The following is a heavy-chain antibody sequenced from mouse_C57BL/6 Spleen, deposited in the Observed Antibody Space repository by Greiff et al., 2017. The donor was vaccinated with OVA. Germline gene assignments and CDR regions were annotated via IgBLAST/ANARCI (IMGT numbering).Heavy chain of an antibody. D-gene: IGHD1-1*01. Sequence: VQLQQSGAELVRPGASVTLSCKASGYTFTDYEMHWVKQTPVHGLEWIGAIDPETGGTAYNQKFKGKAILTADKSSSTAYMELRSLTSEDSAVYYCTRGRYYGSRTDFDYWGQGTTLTVSS. CDR2: IDPETGGT. CDR3: TRGRYYGSRTDFDY. V-gene: IGHV1-15*01. CDR1: GYTFTDYE. J-gene: IGHJ2*01.